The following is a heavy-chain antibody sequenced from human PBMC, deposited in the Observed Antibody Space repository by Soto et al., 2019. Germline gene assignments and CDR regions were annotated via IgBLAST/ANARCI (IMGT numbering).Heavy chain of an antibody. J-gene: IGHJ4*02. CDR1: GYSFTNDW. V-gene: IGHV5-51*01. CDR2: IYPGDSDT. CDR3: AHSSSSSSVFDY. D-gene: IGHD6-6*01. Sequence: PGESLKISCKGSGYSFTNDWIAWVRQMPGKGLEWMGIIYPGDSDTRYGPSFQGQVSISADKSISTAYLQWSSLKASDTAIYYCAHSSSSSSVFDYWGQGTRVTVSS.